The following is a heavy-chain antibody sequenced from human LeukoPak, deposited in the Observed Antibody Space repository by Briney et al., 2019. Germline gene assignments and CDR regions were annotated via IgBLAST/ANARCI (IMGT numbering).Heavy chain of an antibody. CDR1: GGSFSDYY. CDR3: ARGRDYHGSGSYNWFDP. J-gene: IGHJ5*02. Sequence: SETLSLTCAIYGGSFSDYYWSWIRQPPGKGLEWIGEINHSGSTNYNPSLKSRVTISVDTSKNQFSLKLSSVTAADTAVYYCARGRDYHGSGSYNWFDPWGQGTLVTVSS. D-gene: IGHD3-10*01. CDR2: INHSGST. V-gene: IGHV4-34*01.